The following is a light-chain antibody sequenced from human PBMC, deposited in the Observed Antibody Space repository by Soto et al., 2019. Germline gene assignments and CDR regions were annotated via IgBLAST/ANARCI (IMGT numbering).Light chain of an antibody. CDR3: QQYNSYSYT. CDR2: DAS. Sequence: IQMTQSPSTLSASVGDRVTITCRASQSISSWLAWYQKKPGKAPKLLIYDASSLESGVPSRFSGSGSGTEFTLTISSLQPDDFATYYCQQYNSYSYTFGQGTKLEIK. J-gene: IGKJ2*01. V-gene: IGKV1-5*01. CDR1: QSISSW.